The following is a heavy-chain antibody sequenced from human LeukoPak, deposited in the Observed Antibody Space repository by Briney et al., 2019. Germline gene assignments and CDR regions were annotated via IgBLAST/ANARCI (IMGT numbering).Heavy chain of an antibody. CDR2: IKSKTDGGTT. V-gene: IGHV3-15*01. D-gene: IGHD3-16*01. CDR3: TTQVYDYVWGSY. Sequence: GGSLRLSCAASGFTFSNAWMSWVRQAPGKGLEWVGRIKSKTDGGTTDYAAPVKGRFTISRDDSKNTLYLQMNSLKTEDTAVYYCTTQVYDYVWGSYWGQGTLVTVSS. CDR1: GFTFSNAW. J-gene: IGHJ4*02.